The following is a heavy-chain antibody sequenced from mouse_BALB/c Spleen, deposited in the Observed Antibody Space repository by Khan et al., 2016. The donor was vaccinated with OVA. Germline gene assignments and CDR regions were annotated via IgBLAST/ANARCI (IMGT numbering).Heavy chain of an antibody. Sequence: QIQLVQSGPEVKKPGETVKISCKASGYSFTNYGMNWVRQAPGKGLKWMGWINTYTGEPTYADDFKGRFAFSLETSASTAYFQINNLKNEDTATXFCASGGYWYLDVWGAGTTVTVSS. CDR2: INTYTGEP. V-gene: IGHV9-3-1*01. CDR3: ASGGYWYLDV. D-gene: IGHD1-1*02. J-gene: IGHJ1*01. CDR1: GYSFTNYG.